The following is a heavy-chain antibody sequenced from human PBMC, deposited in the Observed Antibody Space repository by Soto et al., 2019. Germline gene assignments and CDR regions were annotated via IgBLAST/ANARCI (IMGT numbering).Heavy chain of an antibody. CDR3: ANGGGEDDILTGYYFPRFFLPSY. CDR2: ISYDGSNK. J-gene: IGHJ4*02. CDR1: GFTFSSYG. V-gene: IGHV3-30*18. Sequence: GGSLRLSCAASGFTFSSYGMHWVRQAPGKGLEWVAVISYDGSNKYYADSVKGRFTISRDNSKNTLYLQMNSLRAEDTAVYYCANGGGEDDILTGYYFPRFFLPSYWGQGTLVTVSS. D-gene: IGHD3-9*01.